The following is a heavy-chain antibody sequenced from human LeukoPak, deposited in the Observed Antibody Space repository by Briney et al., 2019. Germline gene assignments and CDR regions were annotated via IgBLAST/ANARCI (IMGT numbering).Heavy chain of an antibody. V-gene: IGHV4-34*01. D-gene: IGHD3-22*01. CDR1: GGSFSGYY. CDR2: INHSGST. CDR3: ARRKKYYYDSSGYRQGQGHWFDP. Sequence: SETLSLTCAVYGGSFSGYYWSWIRQPPGKGLEWIGEINHSGSTNYNPSLKSRVTISVDTSKNQFSLKLSSVTAADTAVYYCARRKKYYYDSSGYRQGQGHWFDPWGQGTLVTVSS. J-gene: IGHJ5*02.